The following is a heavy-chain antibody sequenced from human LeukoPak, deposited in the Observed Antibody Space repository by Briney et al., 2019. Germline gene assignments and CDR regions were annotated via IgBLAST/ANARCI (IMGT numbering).Heavy chain of an antibody. CDR3: ASEPRYNWNYPGAFDI. CDR1: GFTFSDYY. CDR2: ISSSVSTI. V-gene: IGHV3-11*01. J-gene: IGHJ3*02. Sequence: GGSLRLSCAASGFTFSDYYMSWIRQAPGKGLEWVSYISSSVSTIYYADSVKGRFTISRDNAKNSLYLQMNSLRAEDTAVYSCASEPRYNWNYPGAFDIWGQGTMVTVSS. D-gene: IGHD1-7*01.